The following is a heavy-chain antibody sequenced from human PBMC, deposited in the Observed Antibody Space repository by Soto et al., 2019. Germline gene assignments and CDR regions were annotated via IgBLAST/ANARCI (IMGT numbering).Heavy chain of an antibody. CDR1: GFTFSSYA. J-gene: IGHJ2*01. CDR3: ARPLWRDDYNWGYFDL. V-gene: IGHV3-30-3*01. Sequence: QVQLVESGGGVVQPGRSLRLSCAASGFTFSSYAMHWVRQAPGKGLEWVAVISYDGSNKYDADSVKGRFTISRDNSKNTLYLPMHGLRTEDTAVYYCARPLWRDDYNWGYFDLWGRGTLVTVSS. D-gene: IGHD4-4*01. CDR2: ISYDGSNK.